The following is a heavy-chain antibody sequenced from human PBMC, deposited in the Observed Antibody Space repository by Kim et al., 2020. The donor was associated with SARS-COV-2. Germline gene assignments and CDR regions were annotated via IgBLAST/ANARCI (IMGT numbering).Heavy chain of an antibody. D-gene: IGHD6-13*01. CDR3: ARGGYSSSWSIWEAFDF. CDR1: GFTFSDFA. V-gene: IGHV3-30*04. J-gene: IGHJ3*01. CDR2: ISDDATNK. Sequence: GGSLRLSCAASGFTFSDFAFHWVRQAPGKGLEWVAVISDDATNKYDAESVKGRFTISRDNSKNTLYLQMNSLRAEDTAVYYCARGGYSSSWSIWEAFDFWGRGTMVTVSS.